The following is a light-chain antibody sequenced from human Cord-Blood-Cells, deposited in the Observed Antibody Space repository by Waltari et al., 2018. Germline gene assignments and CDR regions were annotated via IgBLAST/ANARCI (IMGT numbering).Light chain of an antibody. CDR2: GAS. CDR3: QQYNNWPRT. Sequence: EIVMTQSPATLSVSPGARATLSCRASQGVSSNLAWYQQKLGQAPRRLIYGASTRAIGIPARFSGSGSGRDFTLTISSLQSEYFAVYYCQQYNNWPRTFGQGTKVEIK. J-gene: IGKJ1*01. V-gene: IGKV3-15*01. CDR1: QGVSSN.